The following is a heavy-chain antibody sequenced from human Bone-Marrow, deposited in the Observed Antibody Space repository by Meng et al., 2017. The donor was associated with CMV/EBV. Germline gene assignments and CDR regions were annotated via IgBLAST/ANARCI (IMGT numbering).Heavy chain of an antibody. V-gene: IGHV3-30*04. J-gene: IGHJ6*02. CDR1: YA. Sequence: YAMHWVRQAPGKGLEWVAVISYDGSNKYYADSVKGRFTISRDNSKNTLYLQMNSLRAEDTAVYYCARGAREGIVVVSYYYYYGMDVWGQGTTVTVSS. CDR3: ARGAREGIVVVSYYYYYGMDV. CDR2: ISYDGSNK. D-gene: IGHD3-22*01.